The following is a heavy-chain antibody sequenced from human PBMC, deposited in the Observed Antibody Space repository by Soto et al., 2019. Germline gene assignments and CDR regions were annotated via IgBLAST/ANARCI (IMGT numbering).Heavy chain of an antibody. V-gene: IGHV2-5*02. J-gene: IGHJ4*02. CDR2: IYWDDDK. D-gene: IGHD3-3*01. CDR3: AHSSYDFWSGCCYFDY. Sequence: SGPTLVNPTQTLTLTCTFSGFSLSTSGVGVGWIRQPPGKAPEWLALIYWDDDKRYSPSLKSRLTITKDTSKNQVVLTMTNMDPVDTATYYCAHSSYDFWSGCCYFDYWGQGTLVTVSS. CDR1: GFSLSTSGVG.